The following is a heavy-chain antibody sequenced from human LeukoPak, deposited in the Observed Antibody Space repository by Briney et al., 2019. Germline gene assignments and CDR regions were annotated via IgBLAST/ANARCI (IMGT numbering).Heavy chain of an antibody. CDR3: AKDRTYYYDSGGYYSDY. J-gene: IGHJ4*02. Sequence: GGSLRLSCVASGFSFSSYVMNWVRQAPGTGLEWVSAISGNGGSTYYADSVKGRFTISRDQSKNTLFLQMNSLRAEDTAVYYCAKDRTYYYDSGGYYSDYWGQGTLVTVSS. CDR1: GFSFSSYV. CDR2: ISGNGGST. V-gene: IGHV3-23*01. D-gene: IGHD3-22*01.